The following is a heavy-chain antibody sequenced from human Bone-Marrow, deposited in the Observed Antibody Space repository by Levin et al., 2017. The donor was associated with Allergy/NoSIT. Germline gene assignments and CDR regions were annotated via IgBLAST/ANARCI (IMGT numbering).Heavy chain of an antibody. D-gene: IGHD2-8*02. J-gene: IGHJ4*02. CDR1: GFTFMKYA. CDR3: ASGWWAFVPRDASKYFLEHNYDY. Sequence: GESLKISCAASGFTFMKYAMHWVRQAPGKGLEWVADIGYDGSYQYYTDSVKGRFTISRDNSRNTLYLQMNSLRTEDTSVYYCASGWWAFVPRDASKYFLEHNYDYWGRGTLVTVSS. V-gene: IGHV3-30*04. CDR2: IGYDGSYQ.